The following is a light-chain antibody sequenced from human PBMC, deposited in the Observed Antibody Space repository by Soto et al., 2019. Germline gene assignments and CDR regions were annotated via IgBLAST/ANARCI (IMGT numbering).Light chain of an antibody. CDR3: ISYTTSSTVV. CDR2: GHN. V-gene: IGLV1-40*01. CDR1: YSNIGAGYE. J-gene: IGLJ2*01. Sequence: QSVLTQPPSVSGAPGQRVTIACTGSYSNIGAGYEVHWYQQIPGTAPKLLISGHNNRPSGVPDRFFGSKSGTSASLTIIGLQAEDEADYYCISYTTSSTVVLGGGTKLTVL.